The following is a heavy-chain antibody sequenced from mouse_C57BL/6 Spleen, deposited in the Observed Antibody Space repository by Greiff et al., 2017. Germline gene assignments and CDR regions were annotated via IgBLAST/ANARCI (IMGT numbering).Heavy chain of an antibody. CDR2: ISYAGSN. D-gene: IGHD2-2*01. J-gene: IGHJ3*01. CDR3: SYGYDRGFAY. Sequence: EESGPGLVKPSQSLSLTCSVTGYSITSGYYWKWIRQFPGNKREWMGYISYAGSNNYNPSLKNRISITRDTSKNHFFLKLNSVTTEDTSTCYWSYGYDRGFAYWGQGTLVTVSA. V-gene: IGHV3-6*01. CDR1: GYSITSGYY.